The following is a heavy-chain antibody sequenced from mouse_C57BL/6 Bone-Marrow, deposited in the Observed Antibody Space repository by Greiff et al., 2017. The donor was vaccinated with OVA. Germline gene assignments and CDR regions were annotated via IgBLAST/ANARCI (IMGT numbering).Heavy chain of an antibody. J-gene: IGHJ1*03. D-gene: IGHD1-1*01. V-gene: IGHV1-62-2*01. Sequence: VQLVESGAELVKPGASVKLSCKASGYTFTEYTIHWVKQRSGQGLEWIGWFYPGSGSIKYNEKFKDKATLTADKSSSTVYMELSRLTSEDSAVYFCARHGRRFITTVVATGYFDVWGTGTTVTVSS. CDR3: ARHGRRFITTVVATGYFDV. CDR1: GYTFTEYT. CDR2: FYPGSGSI.